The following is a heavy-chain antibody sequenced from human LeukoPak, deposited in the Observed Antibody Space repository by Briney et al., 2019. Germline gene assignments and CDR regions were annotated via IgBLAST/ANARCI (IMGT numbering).Heavy chain of an antibody. V-gene: IGHV4-59*01. D-gene: IGHD5-24*01. J-gene: IGHJ4*02. Sequence: PSETLSLTCTVSGGSISSYYWSWIRQPPGKGLEWIGYIYYSVSTNYNPSLKSRVTISVDTSKNQFSLKLSSVTAADTAVYYCASMRERWLQPIYYFDYWGQGTLVTVSS. CDR2: IYYSVST. CDR1: GGSISSYY. CDR3: ASMRERWLQPIYYFDY.